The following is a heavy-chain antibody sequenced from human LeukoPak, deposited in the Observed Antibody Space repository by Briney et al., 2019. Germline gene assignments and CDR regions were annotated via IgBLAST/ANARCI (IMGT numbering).Heavy chain of an antibody. D-gene: IGHD3-22*01. CDR1: GFTFNNYA. CDR2: ISGSGGTT. J-gene: IGHJ5*02. V-gene: IGHV3-23*01. Sequence: PGGSLRLSCAGSGFTFNNYAMTWVRQAPGKGLKWVSGISGSGGTTYYADSVKGRFTISRDNSNNTLYLQMNSMRVEDTAVYFCAKGVVDYYDSSGYYPSDLWGQGTLVTVSS. CDR3: AKGVVDYYDSSGYYPSDL.